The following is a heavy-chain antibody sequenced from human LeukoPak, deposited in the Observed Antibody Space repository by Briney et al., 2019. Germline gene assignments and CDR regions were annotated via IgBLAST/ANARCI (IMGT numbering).Heavy chain of an antibody. D-gene: IGHD2-21*02. V-gene: IGHV4-59*01. CDR2: INYSGST. Sequence: SETLSLTCTVSGGSISDYYWSWIRQPPGKELEWIGYINYSGSTNYNPSLKSRVTISEDTSKNQYSLKLNSVTAADTAVYYCAGIPARRVVTTPTYFDYWGQGTLVTVSS. CDR3: AGIPARRVVTTPTYFDY. CDR1: GGSISDYY. J-gene: IGHJ4*02.